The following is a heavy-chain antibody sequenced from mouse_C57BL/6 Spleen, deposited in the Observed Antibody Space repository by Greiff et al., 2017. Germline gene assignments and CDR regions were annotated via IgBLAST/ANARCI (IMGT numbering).Heavy chain of an antibody. CDR2: IDPSDSYT. CDR3: ARSGGYDYLYDFDY. J-gene: IGHJ2*01. V-gene: IGHV1-69*01. CDR1: GYTFTSYW. D-gene: IGHD2-4*01. Sequence: QVQLQQPGAELVMPGASVKLSCKASGYTFTSYWMHWVKQRPGQGLEWIGEIDPSDSYTNYNQKFKGKSTLTVDKSSSTAYMQLSSLTSEDSAVYYCARSGGYDYLYDFDYWGQGTTLTVSS.